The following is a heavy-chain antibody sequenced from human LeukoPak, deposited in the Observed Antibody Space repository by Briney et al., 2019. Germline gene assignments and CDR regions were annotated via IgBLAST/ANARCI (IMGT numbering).Heavy chain of an antibody. V-gene: IGHV1-2*02. CDR2: INPNSGGT. D-gene: IGHD3-10*01. Sequence: GASVKVSCKASGYTFTGYYMHWVRQAPGQGLEWMGWINPNSGGTNYAQKFQGRVTMTRDTSISTAYMELSRLRSDDTAVYYCASDFQLLWFGEFGFWFDPWGQGTLVTVSS. CDR1: GYTFTGYY. CDR3: ASDFQLLWFGEFGFWFDP. J-gene: IGHJ5*02.